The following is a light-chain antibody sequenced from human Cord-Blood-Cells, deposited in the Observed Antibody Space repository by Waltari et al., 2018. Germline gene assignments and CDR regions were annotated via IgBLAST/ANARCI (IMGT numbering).Light chain of an antibody. CDR2: GAS. J-gene: IGKJ4*01. V-gene: IGKV3-20*01. CDR3: QQYGSSPLT. CDR1: QNVSSSY. Sequence: EIALTQSPGTMSSSPGERATLSCRASQNVSSSYLAWYQQKPGQAPRLLIYGASSMATGIPYRFSGSGSGTDFTLTISRLEPEDFAVYYCQQYGSSPLTFGGGTKVEIK.